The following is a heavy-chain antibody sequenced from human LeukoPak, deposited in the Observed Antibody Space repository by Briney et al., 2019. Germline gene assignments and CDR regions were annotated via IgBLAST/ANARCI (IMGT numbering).Heavy chain of an antibody. J-gene: IGHJ4*02. V-gene: IGHV1-2*06. Sequence: GASVKLSCKASGYTFTGYYMHWVRQAPGQRREWMGRINPNSGGTNYAQKFQGRVTMTRDTSISTAYMELSRLRSDDTAVYYCASSWYGGSLESAYWGQGTLVTVSS. D-gene: IGHD6-13*01. CDR2: INPNSGGT. CDR3: ASSWYGGSLESAY. CDR1: GYTFTGYY.